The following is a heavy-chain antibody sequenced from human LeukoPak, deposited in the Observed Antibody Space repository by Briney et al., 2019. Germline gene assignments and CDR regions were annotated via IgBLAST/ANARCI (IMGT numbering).Heavy chain of an antibody. V-gene: IGHV1-3*01. D-gene: IGHD4-17*01. CDR2: INAGNGNT. J-gene: IGHJ4*02. CDR3: ARDSATVRPSSFDY. Sequence: ASVKVSCKASGYTFTSYAMHWVRQAPGQRLEWMGWINAGNGNTKYSQKFQGRVTITRDTSTSTAYMELRSLRSDDTAVYYCARDSATVRPSSFDYWGQGTLVTVSS. CDR1: GYTFTSYA.